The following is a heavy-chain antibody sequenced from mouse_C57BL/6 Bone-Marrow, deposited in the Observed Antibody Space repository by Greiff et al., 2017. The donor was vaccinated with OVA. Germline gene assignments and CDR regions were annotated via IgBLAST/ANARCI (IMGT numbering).Heavy chain of an antibody. D-gene: IGHD2-4*01. CDR2: ISDGGSYT. J-gene: IGHJ3*01. CDR3: AREDPYDYDKFAY. V-gene: IGHV5-4*01. Sequence: EVMLVESGGGLVKPGGSLKLSCAASGFTFSSYAMSWVRQTPEKRLEWVATISDGGSYTYYPDNVKGRFTISRDNAKNNLYLQMSHLKSEDTAMYYCAREDPYDYDKFAYWGQGTLVTVSA. CDR1: GFTFSSYA.